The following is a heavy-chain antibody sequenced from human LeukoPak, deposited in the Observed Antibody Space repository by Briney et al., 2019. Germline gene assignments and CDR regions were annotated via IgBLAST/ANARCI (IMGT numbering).Heavy chain of an antibody. V-gene: IGHV3-23*01. J-gene: IGHJ4*02. CDR3: AKVSQTY. CDR1: GFTFSNYV. Sequence: GGSLRLSCAASGFTFSNYVMTWVRQAPGKGLEWVSAISGGGLNTYYADSVKGRFTISRDNSKNTLYLQMNSLRAEDTAIYYCAKVSQTYWGQGALVTVSS. CDR2: ISGGGLNT.